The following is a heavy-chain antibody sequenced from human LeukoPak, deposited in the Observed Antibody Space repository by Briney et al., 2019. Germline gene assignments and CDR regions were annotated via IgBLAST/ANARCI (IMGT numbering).Heavy chain of an antibody. CDR2: ISSNGGST. CDR3: ARGRLVVTALDY. V-gene: IGHV3-64*01. CDR1: GFTFSSYS. Sequence: GGSLRLSCAASGFTFSSYSMNWVRQAPGKGLEYVSVISSNGGSTYYANSVKGRFIISRDNSKNTLDLQMGSLRVEDMAVYYCARGRLVVTALDYWGQGTLVTVSS. J-gene: IGHJ4*02. D-gene: IGHD2-21*02.